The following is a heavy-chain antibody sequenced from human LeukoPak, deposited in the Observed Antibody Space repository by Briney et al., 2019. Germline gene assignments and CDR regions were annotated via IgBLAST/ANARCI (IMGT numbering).Heavy chain of an antibody. V-gene: IGHV4-39*01. Sequence: PSETLSLTCTVSGGSITGSSYYWGWIRQPPGKGLEWIGSIFYSGSTYYNPSLKSRVTISVDTSKTQFSLKLSSVTAADTAVYYCAKQQLVRCFDYWGQGTLVTVSS. CDR2: IFYSGST. D-gene: IGHD6-13*01. CDR3: AKQQLVRCFDY. J-gene: IGHJ4*02. CDR1: GGSITGSSYY.